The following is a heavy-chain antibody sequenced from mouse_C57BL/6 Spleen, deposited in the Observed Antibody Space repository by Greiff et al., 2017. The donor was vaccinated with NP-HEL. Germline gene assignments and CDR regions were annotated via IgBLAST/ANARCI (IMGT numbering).Heavy chain of an antibody. D-gene: IGHD2-14*01. CDR2: INPNNGGT. CDR1: GYTFTDYY. V-gene: IGHV1-26*01. J-gene: IGHJ4*01. CDR3: ARRKRIGNYAMDY. Sequence: VQLQQSGPELVKPGASVKISCKASGYTFTDYYMNWVKQSHGKSLEWIGDINPNNGGTSYNQKFKGKATLTVDKSSSTAYMELRSLTSEDSAVYYCARRKRIGNYAMDYWGQGTSVTVSS.